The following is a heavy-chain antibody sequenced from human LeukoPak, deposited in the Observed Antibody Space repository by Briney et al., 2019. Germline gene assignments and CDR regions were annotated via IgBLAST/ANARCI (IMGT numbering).Heavy chain of an antibody. V-gene: IGHV3-21*01. J-gene: IGHJ6*02. CDR2: ISSSSSYI. Sequence: GGSLRLSCAASGFTFSSYAMSWVRQAPGKGLEWVSSISSSSSYIYYADSVKGRFTISRDNAKNSLYLQMNSLRAEDTAVYYCAREPTVTRDYYYYGMDVWGQGTTVTVSS. CDR1: GFTFSSYA. D-gene: IGHD4-11*01. CDR3: AREPTVTRDYYYYGMDV.